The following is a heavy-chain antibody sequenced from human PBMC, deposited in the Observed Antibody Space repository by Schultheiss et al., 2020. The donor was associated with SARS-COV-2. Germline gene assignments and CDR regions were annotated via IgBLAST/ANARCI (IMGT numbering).Heavy chain of an antibody. J-gene: IGHJ4*02. CDR3: ARGRYYDILTGYEEELY. Sequence: GGSLRLSCAASGFTFSSYAMHWVRQAPGKGLEWVAVISYDGSNKYYADPVKGRFTISRDNSKNTLYLQMNSLRAEDTAVYYCARGRYYDILTGYEEELYWGQGTLVTVSS. CDR1: GFTFSSYA. V-gene: IGHV3-30-3*01. CDR2: ISYDGSNK. D-gene: IGHD3-9*01.